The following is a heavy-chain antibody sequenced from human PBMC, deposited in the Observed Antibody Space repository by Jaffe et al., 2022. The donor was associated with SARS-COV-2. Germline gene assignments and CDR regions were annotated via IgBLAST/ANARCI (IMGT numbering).Heavy chain of an antibody. CDR3: ASSSCGGDCYSGLDC. Sequence: EVQLLESGGGLVQPGGSLRLSCAASGFTFNNYAMNWVRQAPGKGLEWVSAISGSGRSTYYTDSVKGRFTISRDNSWNTLYLQMNSLRAGDTAVYYCASSSCGGDCYSGLDCWGQGTLVTVSS. J-gene: IGHJ4*02. V-gene: IGHV3-23*01. D-gene: IGHD2-21*02. CDR2: ISGSGRST. CDR1: GFTFNNYA.